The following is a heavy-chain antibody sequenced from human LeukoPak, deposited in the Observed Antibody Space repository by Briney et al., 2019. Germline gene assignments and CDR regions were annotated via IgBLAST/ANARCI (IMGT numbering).Heavy chain of an antibody. D-gene: IGHD5-12*01. V-gene: IGHV4-34*01. CDR2: INHSGST. CDR1: GGSFSGYY. CDR3: ARAGLGSYFDY. Sequence: PSETLSLTCAVYGGSFSGYYWSWIRQPPGKGLEWIGEINHSGSTNYNPSLKSRVTISVDTSKNQFSLKLSSVTAADTAVYYCARAGLGSYFDYWGQGTLVTVSS. J-gene: IGHJ4*02.